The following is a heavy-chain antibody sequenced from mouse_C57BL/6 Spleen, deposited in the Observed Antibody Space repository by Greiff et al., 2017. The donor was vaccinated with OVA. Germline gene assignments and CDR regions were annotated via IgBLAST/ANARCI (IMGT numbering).Heavy chain of an antibody. D-gene: IGHD4-1*02. CDR3: ASTRSTGTRAY. Sequence: LQQSGAELVRPGSSVKLSCKASYFAFMASAMHWVKQRPGHGLEWIGSFTMYSDATEYSENFKGQATLTANTSSSTAYMELSSLTSEDSAVYCCASTRSTGTRAYWGQGTLVTVSA. V-gene: IGHV1-49*01. CDR1: YFAFMASA. J-gene: IGHJ3*01. CDR2: FTMYSDAT.